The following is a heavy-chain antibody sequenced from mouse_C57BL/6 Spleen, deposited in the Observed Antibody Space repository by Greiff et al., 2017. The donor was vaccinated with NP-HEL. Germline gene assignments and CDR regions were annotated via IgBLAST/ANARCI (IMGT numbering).Heavy chain of an antibody. CDR2: IYPGDGDT. J-gene: IGHJ4*01. V-gene: IGHV1-82*01. Sequence: VKLQESGPELVKPGASVKISCKASGYAFSSSWMNWVKQRPGKGLEWIGRIYPGDGDTNYNGKFKGKATLTADKSSSTAYMQLSSLTSEDSAVYFCARSPTGVYYYAMDYWGQGTSVTVSS. CDR1: GYAFSSSW. D-gene: IGHD4-1*02. CDR3: ARSPTGVYYYAMDY.